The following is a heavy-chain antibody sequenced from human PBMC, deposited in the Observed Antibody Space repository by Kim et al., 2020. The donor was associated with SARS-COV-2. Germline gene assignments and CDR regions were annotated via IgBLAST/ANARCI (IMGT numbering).Heavy chain of an antibody. CDR1: GGSFSGYY. Sequence: SETLSLTCAVYGGSFSGYYWSWIRQPPGKGLEWIGEINHSGSTNYNPSLKSRVTISVDTSKNQFSLKLSSVTAADTAVYYCARSPTGIEWPRDAFDIWGQGTMVTVSS. D-gene: IGHD2-8*01. V-gene: IGHV4-34*01. CDR2: INHSGST. CDR3: ARSPTGIEWPRDAFDI. J-gene: IGHJ3*02.